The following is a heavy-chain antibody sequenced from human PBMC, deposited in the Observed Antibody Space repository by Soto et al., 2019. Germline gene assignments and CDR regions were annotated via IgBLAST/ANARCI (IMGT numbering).Heavy chain of an antibody. Sequence: EVQLLESGGGLVQPGGSLRLSCAASGFTFSSYAMSWVRQAPGKGLEWVSAISGSGGSTYYADSVKGRFTISRDNSKNTLYLQMNGLRAEDTAVYYCAKGLYIAALPTRPYGMDVWGQGTTVTVSS. V-gene: IGHV3-23*01. J-gene: IGHJ6*02. CDR3: AKGLYIAALPTRPYGMDV. CDR2: ISGSGGST. D-gene: IGHD6-6*01. CDR1: GFTFSSYA.